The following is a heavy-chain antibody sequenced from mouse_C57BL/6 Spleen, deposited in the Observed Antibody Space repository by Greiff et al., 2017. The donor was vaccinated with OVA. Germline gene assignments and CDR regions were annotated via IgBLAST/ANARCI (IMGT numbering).Heavy chain of an antibody. Sequence: QVQLQQPGAELVKPGASVKLSCKASGYTFTSYWMQWVKQRPGQGLEWIGEIDPSDSYTNYNQKFKGKATLTVDTSSSTAYMQLSSLTSEDSAVYYCARRIYYDYVEVYAMDYWGQGTSVTVSS. CDR2: IDPSDSYT. J-gene: IGHJ4*01. CDR3: ARRIYYDYVEVYAMDY. V-gene: IGHV1-50*01. D-gene: IGHD2-4*01. CDR1: GYTFTSYW.